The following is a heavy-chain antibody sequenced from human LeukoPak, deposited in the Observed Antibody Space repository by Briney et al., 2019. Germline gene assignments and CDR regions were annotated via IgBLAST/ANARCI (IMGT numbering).Heavy chain of an antibody. CDR3: ARAKYYYGSGSYGYFDY. V-gene: IGHV4-59*01. CDR2: IYYSGST. Sequence: SETLSLTCTVSGGSISSYYWSWIRQPPGKGLEWIGYIYYSGSTNYIPSLKSRVTISVDTSKNQFSLKLSSVTAADTAVYYCARAKYYYGSGSYGYFDYWGQGTLVTVSS. CDR1: GGSISSYY. D-gene: IGHD3-10*01. J-gene: IGHJ4*02.